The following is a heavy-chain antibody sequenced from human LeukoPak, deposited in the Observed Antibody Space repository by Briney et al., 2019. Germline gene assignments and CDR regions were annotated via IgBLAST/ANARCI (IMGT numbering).Heavy chain of an antibody. Sequence: SETLSLTCTVSGGSISTYYWNWIRQPPGKGLEWIGYIYHSGSTYYNPSLQSRVTISVDTSKNQFSLNLNSVTAADTAVYYCARGGAARLHFQNWGQGTLSPSPQ. CDR1: GGSISTYY. J-gene: IGHJ1*01. D-gene: IGHD6-6*01. CDR2: IYHSGST. CDR3: ARGGAARLHFQN. V-gene: IGHV4-59*01.